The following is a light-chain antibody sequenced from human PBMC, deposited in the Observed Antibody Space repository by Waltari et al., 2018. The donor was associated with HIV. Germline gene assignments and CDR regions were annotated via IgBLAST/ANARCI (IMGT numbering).Light chain of an antibody. V-gene: IGLV2-23*02. CDR3: CSYAGSSTLV. J-gene: IGLJ2*01. CDR2: EVS. CDR1: SSDVGRYNL. Sequence: QSALTQPASVSGYPGQSITISCTGTSSDVGRYNLVSWYQQHPGKAPKLMIYEVSRRPSVVSNRFSGSNAGNTASLTISGLQAEDEADYYCCSYAGSSTLVFGGGTKLTVL.